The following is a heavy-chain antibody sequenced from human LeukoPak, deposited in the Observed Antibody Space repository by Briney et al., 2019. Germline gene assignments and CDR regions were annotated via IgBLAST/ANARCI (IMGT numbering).Heavy chain of an antibody. CDR1: GGSISSYY. Sequence: SETLSLTCTVSGGSISSYYWSWIRQPPGKGLEWIGYIYYSGTTNYNPSLKSRVSMSVDTSKNQFSLKLSSLTAADTAVYYCARGLPYCGGDCYSPWGQGTLVTVSS. D-gene: IGHD2-21*02. J-gene: IGHJ5*02. V-gene: IGHV4-59*01. CDR2: IYYSGTT. CDR3: ARGLPYCGGDCYSP.